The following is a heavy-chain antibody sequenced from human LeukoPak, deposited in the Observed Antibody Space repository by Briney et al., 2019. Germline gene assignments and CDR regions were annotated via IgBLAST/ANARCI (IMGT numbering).Heavy chain of an antibody. Sequence: EGSLRLSCAASGFTFSSYWMSWVRQAPGKGLEWVANIKQDGSEKYYVDSVKGRFTISRDNAKNSLYLQMNSLRAEDTAVYYCARQPNYGDYVDFDYWGQGTLVTVSS. CDR2: IKQDGSEK. CDR3: ARQPNYGDYVDFDY. CDR1: GFTFSSYW. V-gene: IGHV3-7*01. D-gene: IGHD4-17*01. J-gene: IGHJ4*02.